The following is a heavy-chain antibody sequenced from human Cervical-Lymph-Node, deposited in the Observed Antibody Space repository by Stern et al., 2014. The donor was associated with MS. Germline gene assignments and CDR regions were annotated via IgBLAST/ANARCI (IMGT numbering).Heavy chain of an antibody. J-gene: IGHJ5*02. CDR1: GFTFTSSA. CDR2: IVVGSGNT. V-gene: IGHV1-58*02. CDR3: AAVRGYSSSWENH. Sequence: QLEESGPEVKKPGTSVKVSCKASGFTFTSSAMQWVRQARGQRLEWIGWIVVGSGNTNYEQKFQERVTITRDMSTSTAYMELSSLRSEDTAVYYCAAVRGYSSSWENHWGQGTLVTVSS. D-gene: IGHD6-13*01.